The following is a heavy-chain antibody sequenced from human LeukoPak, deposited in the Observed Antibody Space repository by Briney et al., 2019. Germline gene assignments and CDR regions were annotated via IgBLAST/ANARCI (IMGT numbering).Heavy chain of an antibody. CDR2: IYYSGST. D-gene: IGHD5-12*01. Sequence: SQTLSLTCTVSGGSISSGGYYWSWIRQPPGKGLEWIGSIYYSGSTYYNPSLKSRVTISVDTSKNQFSLKLSSVTAADTAVYYCARSSGYDYGYYFDYWGQGTLVTVSS. V-gene: IGHV4-30-2*03. CDR3: ARSSGYDYGYYFDY. CDR1: GGSISSGGYY. J-gene: IGHJ4*02.